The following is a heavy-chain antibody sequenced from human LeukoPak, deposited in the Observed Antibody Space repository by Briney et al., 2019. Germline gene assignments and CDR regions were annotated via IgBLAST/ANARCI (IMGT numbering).Heavy chain of an antibody. D-gene: IGHD6-6*01. CDR2: IYYSGST. CDR3: ARVSSSSSFDY. Sequence: SETLSLACTVSGGSISSYYWSWIRQPPGKGLEWIGYIYYSGSTNYNPSLKSRVTISVDTSKNQFSLKLSSVTAADTAVYYCARVSSSSSFDYWGQGTLVTVSS. CDR1: GGSISSYY. J-gene: IGHJ4*02. V-gene: IGHV4-59*01.